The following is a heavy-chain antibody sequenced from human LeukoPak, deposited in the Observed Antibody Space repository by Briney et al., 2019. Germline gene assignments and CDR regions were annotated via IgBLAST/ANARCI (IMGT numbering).Heavy chain of an antibody. D-gene: IGHD1-14*01. CDR2: IIPNSGGT. V-gene: IGHV1-2*02. CDR3: ARGFVITSLDY. CDR1: GYTFTDYY. J-gene: IGHJ4*02. Sequence: GASVKVSCKASGYTFTDYYIHWVRQAPGQGPEWMGWIIPNSGGTNYAQNFQGRVTFTRDTSISTAYMELSRLRSDDTAVYYCARGFVITSLDYWGQGTLLTVSS.